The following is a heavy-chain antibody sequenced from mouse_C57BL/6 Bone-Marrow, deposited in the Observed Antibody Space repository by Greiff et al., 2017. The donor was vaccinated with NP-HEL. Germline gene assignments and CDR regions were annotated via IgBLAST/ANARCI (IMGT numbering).Heavy chain of an antibody. D-gene: IGHD2-3*01. J-gene: IGHJ2*01. Sequence: EVKLQESGPGLVKPSQSLSLTCSVTGYSITSGYYWNWIRQFPGNKLEWMGYISYDGSNNYNPSLKNRISIPRDTSKNQFFLKLNSVTTEDTATYYCAREGYDFDYWGQGTTLTVSS. CDR3: AREGYDFDY. CDR2: ISYDGSN. CDR1: GYSITSGYY. V-gene: IGHV3-6*01.